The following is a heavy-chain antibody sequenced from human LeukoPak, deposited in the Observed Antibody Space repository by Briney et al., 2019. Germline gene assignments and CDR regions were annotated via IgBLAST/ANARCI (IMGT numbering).Heavy chain of an antibody. V-gene: IGHV3-48*04. J-gene: IGHJ4*02. CDR3: ARDQSIADGNFDY. Sequence: PGGSLRLSCAASGFTFSSYSMNWVRQAPGKGLEWVSYISSSSSTIYYADSVKGRFTISRDNAKNSLYLQMNSLRAEDTAVYYCARDQSIADGNFDYWGQGTLVTVSS. D-gene: IGHD6-6*01. CDR2: ISSSSSTI. CDR1: GFTFSSYS.